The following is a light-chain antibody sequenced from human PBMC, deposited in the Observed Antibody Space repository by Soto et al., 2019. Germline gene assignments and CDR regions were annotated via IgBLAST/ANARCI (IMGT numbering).Light chain of an antibody. J-gene: IGKJ4*01. CDR2: DAS. Sequence: DIQMTQSPSSLSASVGDRVTITCQASQDISNYLNWYQQKPGKDPKLLIYDASNLETGVPSRFSGSGSGTDFTFTISSLQPEDIGTYYCQQYDNLPAFGGGTKVEIK. CDR1: QDISNY. V-gene: IGKV1-33*01. CDR3: QQYDNLPA.